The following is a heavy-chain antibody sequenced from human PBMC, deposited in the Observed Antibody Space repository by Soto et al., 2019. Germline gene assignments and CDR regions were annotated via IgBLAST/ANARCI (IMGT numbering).Heavy chain of an antibody. D-gene: IGHD2-2*01. J-gene: IGHJ5*02. CDR3: ARVYKGGSNNNWFAP. CDR2: INPSGGST. Sequence: ASVKVSCKASGYTFTSYYMHWVRQSPGQGLEWMGIINPSGGSTSYPQKFQGRVNMTRDTSTSTVYMELCSLRSGDTAVYYCARVYKGGSNNNWFAPWGQGTLVNFSS. CDR1: GYTFTSYY. V-gene: IGHV1-46*01.